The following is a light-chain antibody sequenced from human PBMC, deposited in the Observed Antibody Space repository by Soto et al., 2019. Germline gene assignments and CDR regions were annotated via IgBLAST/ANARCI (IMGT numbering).Light chain of an antibody. CDR3: QQYKDWFSIT. CDR2: GAS. V-gene: IGKV3-15*01. CDR1: QSVSTN. Sequence: EIVMTQSPATLSVSPGETVTLSCRASQSVSTNSAWYQQRPGQAPRLLIYGASTRATGIPARFSGSGSGTEFTLTISSLQSEDFAVYYCQQYKDWFSITFGQGTRREIK. J-gene: IGKJ5*01.